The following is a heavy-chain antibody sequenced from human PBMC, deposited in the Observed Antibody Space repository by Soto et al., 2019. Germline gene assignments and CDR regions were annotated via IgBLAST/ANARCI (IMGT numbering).Heavy chain of an antibody. D-gene: IGHD6-13*01. CDR1: GGTFSRHA. CDR3: ARAAIHGSSWYFWFDP. J-gene: IGHJ5*02. Sequence: AVNVSCKTCGGTFSRHANKWVRQAPGQGLEWMGGIIPMFGTTNYAQKFKGRVTISADESTSTAYMELSSLRSEDAAVYYCARAAIHGSSWYFWFDPWGQGTLVTVSS. CDR2: IIPMFGTT. V-gene: IGHV1-69*13.